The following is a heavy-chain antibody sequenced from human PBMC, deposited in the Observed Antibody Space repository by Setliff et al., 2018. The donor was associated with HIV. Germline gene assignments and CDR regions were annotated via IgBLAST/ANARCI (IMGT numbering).Heavy chain of an antibody. V-gene: IGHV4-39*01. CDR2: IYHDGKT. D-gene: IGHD3-22*01. CDR3: ANRLYYYDSSGSLREEGFDP. CDR1: GDSISNNKYY. J-gene: IGHJ5*02. Sequence: SETLSLTCSVSGDSISNNKYYWSWIRQPPGKGLEWTGSIYHDGKTYYNPSLKSRLTISVDTPKNQFSLKLNSVTAADTAVYYCANRLYYYDSSGSLREEGFDPWGQGTLVTVSS.